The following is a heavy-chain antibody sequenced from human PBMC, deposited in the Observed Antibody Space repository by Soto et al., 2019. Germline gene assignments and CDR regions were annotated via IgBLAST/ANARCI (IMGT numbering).Heavy chain of an antibody. CDR2: IYYSGST. CDR3: ATGGYSYGYHGYYFDY. Sequence: SETLSLTCTVPGGSISSSSYYWGWIRQPPGKGLEWIGSIYYSGSTYYNPSLKSRVTISVDTSKNQFSLKLSSVTAADTAVYYCATGGYSYGYHGYYFDYWGQGTLVTVSS. D-gene: IGHD5-18*01. CDR1: GGSISSSSYY. J-gene: IGHJ4*02. V-gene: IGHV4-39*01.